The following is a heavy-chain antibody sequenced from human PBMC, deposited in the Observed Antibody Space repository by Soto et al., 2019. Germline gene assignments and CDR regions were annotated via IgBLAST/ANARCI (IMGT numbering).Heavy chain of an antibody. CDR2: MNPNSGNT. CDR3: ASTGYCSSTSCRPIDAFDI. Sequence: ASVKVSCKASGYTFTSYDLNWVRQATGQGLEWMGWMNPNSGNTGYAQKFQGRVTMTRNTSISTTYMELSSLRSEDTAVYYCASTGYCSSTSCRPIDAFDIWGQGTMVTVSS. D-gene: IGHD2-2*01. J-gene: IGHJ3*02. V-gene: IGHV1-8*01. CDR1: GYTFTSYD.